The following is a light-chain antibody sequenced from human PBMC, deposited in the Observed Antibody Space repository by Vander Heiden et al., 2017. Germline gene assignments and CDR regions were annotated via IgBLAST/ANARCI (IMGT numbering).Light chain of an antibody. Sequence: SALTEPRSVSGSPGQSVTIPCTGPSSDVGGYNYVYWYQQHPGKAPKLMIYDVSKRPSGVPDRFSGSKSGNTASLTISGLQAEDEADYYCCSYAGSYTYVFGTGTKVTVL. CDR2: DVS. CDR3: CSYAGSYTYV. J-gene: IGLJ1*01. V-gene: IGLV2-11*01. CDR1: SSDVGGYNY.